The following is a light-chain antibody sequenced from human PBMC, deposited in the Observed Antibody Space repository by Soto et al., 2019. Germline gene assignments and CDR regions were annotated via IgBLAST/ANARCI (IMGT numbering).Light chain of an antibody. Sequence: DIQMTQSPSSLSASVGDRVTITCRASQSISNYLNWYQQKPGTAPKLLIYAASNLQSGVPSRFSGSGSWTDFTLTISSLQPEDFATYYCQQSYSAPPWTFGQGTKVEIK. CDR3: QQSYSAPPWT. V-gene: IGKV1-39*01. CDR2: AAS. CDR1: QSISNY. J-gene: IGKJ1*01.